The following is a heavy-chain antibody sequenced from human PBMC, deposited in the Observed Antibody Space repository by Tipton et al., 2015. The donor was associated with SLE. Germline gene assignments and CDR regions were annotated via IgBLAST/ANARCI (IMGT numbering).Heavy chain of an antibody. CDR3: ARSWNDAPPALGY. CDR2: IDYTANP. CDR1: GGSIGSFY. J-gene: IGHJ4*02. V-gene: IGHV4-59*01. Sequence: GLVKPSETLSLTCTVSGGSIGSFYWSWIRQPPGKGLEWIGNIDYTANPNYSPSLKSRVTISIDTSTNHFSLKLRSVTAADTAVYYCARSWNDAPPALGYWGQRTLVSVSS. D-gene: IGHD1-1*01.